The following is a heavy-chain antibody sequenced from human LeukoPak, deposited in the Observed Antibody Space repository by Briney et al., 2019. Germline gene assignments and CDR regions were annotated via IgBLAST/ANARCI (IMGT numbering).Heavy chain of an antibody. CDR2: ISTSSAFS. CDR1: RFIFSDSY. J-gene: IGHJ4*02. CDR3: ARDPGSSYFDY. Sequence: GGSLRLSCAASRFIFSDSYMSWIRQAPGMGLEWLSFISTSSAFSKSADSVRGRFTISRDNAKNSVYLEMNSLRAEDTGVYYCARDPGSSYFDYWGQGTLVTVSS. D-gene: IGHD6-13*01. V-gene: IGHV3-11*06.